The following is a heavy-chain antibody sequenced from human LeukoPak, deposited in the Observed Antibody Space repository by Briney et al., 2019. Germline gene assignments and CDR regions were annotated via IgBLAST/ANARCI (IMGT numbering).Heavy chain of an antibody. D-gene: IGHD3-9*01. CDR1: GYTFTGYY. V-gene: IGHV1-2*02. CDR2: INPNSGGT. J-gene: IGHJ4*02. CDR3: ARAYFDILTGYSPLSDY. Sequence: ASVEVSCKASGYTFTGYYMHWVRQAPGQGLEWMGWINPNSGGTDYAQKFQGRVTMTRDTSITTAYMVLSRLRSDDTAVYFCARAYFDILTGYSPLSDYWGQGTLVTVSS.